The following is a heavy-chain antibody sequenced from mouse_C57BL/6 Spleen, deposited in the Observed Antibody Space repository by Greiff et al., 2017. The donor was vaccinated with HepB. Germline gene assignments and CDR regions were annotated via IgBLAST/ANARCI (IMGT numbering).Heavy chain of an antibody. CDR3: TRDYYYGSSYGYFDV. V-gene: IGHV1-15*01. J-gene: IGHJ1*03. CDR1: GYTFTDYE. D-gene: IGHD1-1*01. Sequence: QVQLKESGAELVRPGASVTLSCKASGYTFTDYEMHWVKQTPVHGLEWIGAIDPETGGTAYNQKFKGKAILTADKSSSTAYMELRSLTSEDSAVYYCTRDYYYGSSYGYFDVWGTGTTVTVSS. CDR2: IDPETGGT.